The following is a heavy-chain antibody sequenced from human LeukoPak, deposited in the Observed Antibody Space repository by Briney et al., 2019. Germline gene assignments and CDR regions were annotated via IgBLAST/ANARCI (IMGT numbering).Heavy chain of an antibody. V-gene: IGHV3-23*01. D-gene: IGHD2-2*01. J-gene: IGHJ4*02. Sequence: GGSLRLSCAASGFTFSSYAMSWVRQAPGKGLEWVSAISGSGGSTYYADSVEGRFTISRDNSKNTLYLQMNSLRAEDTAVYYCAKDIGYCSSTSCYVLFDYWGQGTLVTVSS. CDR2: ISGSGGST. CDR1: GFTFSSYA. CDR3: AKDIGYCSSTSCYVLFDY.